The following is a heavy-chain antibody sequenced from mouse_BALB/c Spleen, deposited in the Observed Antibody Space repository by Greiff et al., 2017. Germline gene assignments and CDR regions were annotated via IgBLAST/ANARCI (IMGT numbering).Heavy chain of an antibody. J-gene: IGHJ2*01. Sequence: EVKLVESGGGLVKPGGSLKLSCAASGFTFSSYTMSWVRQTPEKRLEWVATISSGGGNTYYPDSVKGRFTISRDNAKNNLYLQMSSLRSEDTALYYCARFLDYYGSSYNYFDYWGQGTTLTVSS. V-gene: IGHV5-9*03. CDR1: GFTFSSYT. CDR3: ARFLDYYGSSYNYFDY. CDR2: ISSGGGNT. D-gene: IGHD1-1*01.